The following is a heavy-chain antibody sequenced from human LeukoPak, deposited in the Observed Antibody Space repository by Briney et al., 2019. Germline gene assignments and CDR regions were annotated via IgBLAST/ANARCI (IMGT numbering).Heavy chain of an antibody. J-gene: IGHJ5*02. V-gene: IGHV4-4*09. D-gene: IGHD6-13*01. CDR1: GGSISSYY. CDR3: ARRLAAAGLNWFDP. CDR2: IYTSGST. Sequence: SETLSLTCTVAGGSISSYYWSWIRQPPGKGMEWIGYIYTSGSTNYNPSLKSRVTISVDTSKNQFSLKLSSVTAADTAVYYCARRLAAAGLNWFDPWGQGTLVTVSS.